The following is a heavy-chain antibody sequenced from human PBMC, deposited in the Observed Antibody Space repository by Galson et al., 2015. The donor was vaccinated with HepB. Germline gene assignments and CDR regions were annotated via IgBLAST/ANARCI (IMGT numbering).Heavy chain of an antibody. D-gene: IGHD1-1*01. CDR3: AKDHTTHFDY. V-gene: IGHV3-30*18. CDR2: ISYDGSNK. J-gene: IGHJ4*02. CDR1: GFTFSSYG. Sequence: SLRLSCAASGFTFSSYGMHWVRQAPGKGLEWVAVISYDGSNKYYADSVKGRFTISRDNSKNTLYLQMNSLRAEDTAVYYCAKDHTTHFDYWGQGTLVTVSS.